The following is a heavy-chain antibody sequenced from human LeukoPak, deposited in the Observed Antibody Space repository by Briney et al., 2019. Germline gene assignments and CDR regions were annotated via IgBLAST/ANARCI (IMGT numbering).Heavy chain of an antibody. CDR3: AKDFDSYYDSTGYGASFSY. D-gene: IGHD3-22*01. J-gene: IGHJ4*02. CDR1: RFTFSSYG. Sequence: GGSLRLSCAASRFTFSSYGMHWVRQAPGKGLEWVAYIQYDGSNEQYADSVKGRFSISRDNSKNTLYLQMNNLRAEDTALYYCAKDFDSYYDSTGYGASFSYWGQGTLVTVSS. CDR2: IQYDGSNE. V-gene: IGHV3-30*02.